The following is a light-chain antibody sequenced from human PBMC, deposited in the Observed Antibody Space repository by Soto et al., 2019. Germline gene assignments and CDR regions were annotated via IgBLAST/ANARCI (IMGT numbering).Light chain of an antibody. J-gene: IGKJ1*01. Sequence: DIQMTQSPSSLSASVGDRVTIACRTSQSISIYLNWYQQIPGKAPKXLIYASSNLHTGVPSRFSGSASGTDLTLTISSLQPEDAETDECQQTYSNPRTFGQGTKVDIK. CDR2: ASS. CDR1: QSISIY. V-gene: IGKV1-39*01. CDR3: QQTYSNPRT.